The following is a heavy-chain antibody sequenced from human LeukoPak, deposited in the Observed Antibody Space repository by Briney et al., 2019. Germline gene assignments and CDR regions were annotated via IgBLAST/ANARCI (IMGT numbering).Heavy chain of an antibody. CDR1: GLTFSSYA. CDR3: AKGPYSSSWYSYFDY. J-gene: IGHJ4*02. Sequence: PGGSLRLSCAASGLTFSSYAMSWVRQAPGKGLEWVSAISGSGGSTYYADSVKGRFTISRDNSKNTLYLQMNSLRAEDTAVYYCAKGPYSSSWYSYFDYWGQGTLVTVSS. CDR2: ISGSGGST. D-gene: IGHD6-13*01. V-gene: IGHV3-23*01.